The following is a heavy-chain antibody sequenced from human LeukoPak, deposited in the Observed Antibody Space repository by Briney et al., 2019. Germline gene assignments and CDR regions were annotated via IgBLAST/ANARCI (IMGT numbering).Heavy chain of an antibody. CDR3: ARRGSSSWYIL. Sequence: PSETLSLTCAVYGGSFSGYYWSWIRQPPGKGLEWIGEINHSGSTNYNPSLKSRVTISVDTSKNQFPLKLSSVTAADTAVYYCARRGSSSWYILWGQGTLVTVSS. V-gene: IGHV4-34*01. D-gene: IGHD6-13*01. CDR1: GGSFSGYY. CDR2: INHSGST. J-gene: IGHJ4*02.